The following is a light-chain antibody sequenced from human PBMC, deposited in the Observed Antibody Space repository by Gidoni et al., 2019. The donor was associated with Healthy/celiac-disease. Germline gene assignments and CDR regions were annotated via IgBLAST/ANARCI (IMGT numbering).Light chain of an antibody. CDR3: QQSYSNPYT. CDR1: QSISSY. Sequence: IYLTQSPSSLTASVGDRVTITCRASQSISSYLNWYQQKPGKAPKLLIYAASSLQSGVPSRFSGSGSGTDFTLTISSLQPEDFATYYCQQSYSNPYTFGQGTKLEIK. V-gene: IGKV1-39*01. J-gene: IGKJ2*01. CDR2: AAS.